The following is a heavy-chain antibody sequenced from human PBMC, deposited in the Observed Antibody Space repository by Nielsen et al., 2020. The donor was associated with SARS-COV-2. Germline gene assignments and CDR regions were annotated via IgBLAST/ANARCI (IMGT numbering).Heavy chain of an antibody. CDR3: ARDQTEYYYYGMDV. D-gene: IGHD1-14*01. Sequence: GGSLRLSCAASGFTFSNAWMNWVRQAPGKGLEWVSYISSSGSTIYYADSVKGRFTISRDNAKNSLYLQMNSLRAEDTAVYYCARDQTEYYYYGMDVWGQGTTVTVSS. J-gene: IGHJ6*02. V-gene: IGHV3-48*04. CDR1: GFTFSNAW. CDR2: ISSSGSTI.